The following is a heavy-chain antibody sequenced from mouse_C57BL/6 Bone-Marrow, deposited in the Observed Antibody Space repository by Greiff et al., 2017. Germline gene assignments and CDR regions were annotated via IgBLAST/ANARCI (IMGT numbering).Heavy chain of an antibody. CDR1: GYSITSGYD. D-gene: IGHD2-1*01. V-gene: IGHV3-1*01. CDR3: ARAIDYGNYYFDY. J-gene: IGHJ2*01. CDR2: ISYSGST. Sequence: EVKVVESGPGMVKPSQSLSLTCTVTGYSITSGYDWHWIRHFPGNKLEWMGYISYSGSTNYNQSLKSRISITHDTSKNHFFLKLNSVTTEDTATYYGARAIDYGNYYFDYWGQGTTLTVSS.